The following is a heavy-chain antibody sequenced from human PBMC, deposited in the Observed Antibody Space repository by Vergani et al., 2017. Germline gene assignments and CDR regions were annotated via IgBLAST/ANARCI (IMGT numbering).Heavy chain of an antibody. CDR2: IYHSGST. CDR1: GYSISSGYY. D-gene: IGHD2/OR15-2a*01. V-gene: IGHV4-38-2*02. Sequence: QVQLQESGPGLVKPSETLSLTCTVSGYSISSGYYWVWIRQSPGKGLQWIGCIYHSGSTYYNPSLKSRVTISVDTSKNQFSLKLSSVTAADTAVYYCATRMGYYANFQHWGQGTLVTVSS. CDR3: ATRMGYYANFQH. J-gene: IGHJ1*01.